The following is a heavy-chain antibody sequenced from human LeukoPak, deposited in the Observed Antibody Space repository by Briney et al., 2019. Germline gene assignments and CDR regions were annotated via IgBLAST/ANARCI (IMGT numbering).Heavy chain of an antibody. CDR3: ARDAGYCSGGSCYRFDY. CDR1: GYRFNRCY. D-gene: IGHD2-15*01. J-gene: IGHJ4*02. V-gene: IGHV1-2*02. CDR2: INPNSGGT. Sequence: GASVKLSCKASGYRFNRCYLHWVRQAPGPGHEWMGWINPNSGGTNYAQKFQGRVTMTRDRSISTAYMELRRLRSDDTAVYYCARDAGYCSGGSCYRFDYWGQGTLVTVSS.